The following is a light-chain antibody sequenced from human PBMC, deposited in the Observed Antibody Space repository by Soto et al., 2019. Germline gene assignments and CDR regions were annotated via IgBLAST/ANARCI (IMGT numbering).Light chain of an antibody. CDR2: AAS. J-gene: IGKJ1*01. Sequence: DVQLTQSPSSLSVFVGDSVTVTCRASQNIITYLHWYHQKPGEAPTLLINAASTLQSGVPSRFRGSGSGTDFTLTINSLQPEDVGTYYCQQSYSTPTFGQGTTVEIK. V-gene: IGKV1-39*01. CDR1: QNIITY. CDR3: QQSYSTPT.